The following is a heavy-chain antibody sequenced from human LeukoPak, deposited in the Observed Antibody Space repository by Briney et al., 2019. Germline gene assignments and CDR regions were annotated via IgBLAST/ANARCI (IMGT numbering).Heavy chain of an antibody. D-gene: IGHD2-21*02. Sequence: PGGSLRLSCVVSGFTFNKYAMSWLRQPPGKGLEWVSAISGSGGSTFYADSVKGRFTISKDSSKNTLFLQLNSLRVEDTAVYYYAKETELTVSALFDYWGQGTMVTVSS. CDR1: GFTFNKYA. J-gene: IGHJ4*02. CDR3: AKETELTVSALFDY. CDR2: ISGSGGST. V-gene: IGHV3-23*01.